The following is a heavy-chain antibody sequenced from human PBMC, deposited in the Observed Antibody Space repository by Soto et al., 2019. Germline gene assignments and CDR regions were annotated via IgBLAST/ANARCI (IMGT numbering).Heavy chain of an antibody. CDR3: ARDKSTGLFDY. V-gene: IGHV4-34*01. D-gene: IGHD2-8*02. CDR1: GGSFSGYY. Sequence: QVQLQQWGAGLLKPSETLSLTCAVYGGSFSGYYWTWIRQPPGTGLEWIGEINHSGSTNYNPSLKSRVTISVDTSKNTFSRKLTSVTAADTAVYSCARDKSTGLFDYWGQGTLVTVSS. CDR2: INHSGST. J-gene: IGHJ4*02.